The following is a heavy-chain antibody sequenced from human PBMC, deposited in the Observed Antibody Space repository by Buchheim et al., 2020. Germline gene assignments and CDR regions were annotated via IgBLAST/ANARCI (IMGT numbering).Heavy chain of an antibody. CDR3: ARGFGPGSWSFDY. CDR2: ISFKGGQK. V-gene: IGHV3-30*04. D-gene: IGHD6-13*01. CDR1: GFTFSNHA. Sequence: QVHLVESGGGVVQPGRSLGLSCAASGFTFSNHALHWVRQAPGRGLEWVALISFKGGQKKYADSVKDRFTISRDNSKNTLYLQMSSLRGEDTAVYYCARGFGPGSWSFDYWGQGT. J-gene: IGHJ4*02.